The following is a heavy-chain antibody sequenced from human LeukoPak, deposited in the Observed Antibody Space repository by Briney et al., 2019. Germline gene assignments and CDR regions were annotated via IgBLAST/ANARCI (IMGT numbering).Heavy chain of an antibody. CDR2: ISSSDTTI. J-gene: IGHJ4*02. Sequence: GGSLRLSCAGSGFTFSDYYMSWIRQAPGKGLEWVSYISSSDTTIYYVDSVKGRFTISSDNAKNTLYLQMNSLRAEDTAVYYCARGTNGIWSFDYWGQGTLVTVSS. CDR1: GFTFSDYY. CDR3: ARGTNGIWSFDY. D-gene: IGHD2-8*01. V-gene: IGHV3-11*04.